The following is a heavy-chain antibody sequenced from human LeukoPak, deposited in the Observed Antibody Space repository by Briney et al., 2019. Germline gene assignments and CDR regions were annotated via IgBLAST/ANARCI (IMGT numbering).Heavy chain of an antibody. J-gene: IGHJ3*02. V-gene: IGHV4-59*01. CDR2: IYYSGST. Sequence: SETLSLTCTVSGGSISSYYWSWIRQPPGKGLEWIGYIYYSGSTNYNPSLKSRVTISVDTSKNQFSLKLSSVTAADTAVYYCARDRGIAAQDDAFDIWGQGTMVTVSS. D-gene: IGHD6-13*01. CDR1: GGSISSYY. CDR3: ARDRGIAAQDDAFDI.